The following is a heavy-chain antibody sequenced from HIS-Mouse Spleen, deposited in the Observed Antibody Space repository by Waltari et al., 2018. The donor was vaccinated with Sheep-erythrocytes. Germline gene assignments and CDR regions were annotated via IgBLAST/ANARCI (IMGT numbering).Heavy chain of an antibody. CDR2: IIPILGIA. Sequence: QVQLVQSGAEVKKPGSLVKVSCKASVGPSSSYAISWVRQAPGQGLEWMGRIIPILGIANYAQKFQGRVTITADKSTSTAYMELSSLRSEDTAVYYCAQTGATTPHFDYWGQGTLVTVSS. V-gene: IGHV1-69*04. D-gene: IGHD1-26*01. CDR1: VGPSSSYA. J-gene: IGHJ4*02. CDR3: AQTGATTPHFDY.